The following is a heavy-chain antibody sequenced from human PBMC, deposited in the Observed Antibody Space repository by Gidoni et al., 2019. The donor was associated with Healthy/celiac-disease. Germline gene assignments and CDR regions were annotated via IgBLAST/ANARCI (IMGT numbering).Heavy chain of an antibody. V-gene: IGHV4-59*01. Sequence: QVQLQESGPGLVKPSETLSLTCTVPGGAISSYYWSWIRQPPGKGLEWIGYIYYSGRTNYNPSLKSRVTRSVDTSKNQFSLKLSSVTAAETAVYYCAIVVGNWNEVDYWGQGTLVTVSS. CDR1: GGAISSYY. D-gene: IGHD1-1*01. J-gene: IGHJ4*02. CDR3: AIVVGNWNEVDY. CDR2: IYYSGRT.